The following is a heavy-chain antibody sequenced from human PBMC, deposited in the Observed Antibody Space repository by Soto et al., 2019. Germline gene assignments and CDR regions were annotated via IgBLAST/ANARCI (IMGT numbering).Heavy chain of an antibody. CDR1: GGSISSGGYS. CDR2: IYHSGST. CDR3: ARSRRYCISTSCYVSWFDP. J-gene: IGHJ5*02. D-gene: IGHD2-2*01. V-gene: IGHV4-30-2*01. Sequence: LQLQESGSGLVKPSQTLSLTCAVSGGSISSGGYSWSWIRQPPGKGLEWIGYIYHSGSTYYNPSLKSRVTISVDRSKNQFSLKLSSVTAADTAVYYCARSRRYCISTSCYVSWFDPWGQGTLVTVSS.